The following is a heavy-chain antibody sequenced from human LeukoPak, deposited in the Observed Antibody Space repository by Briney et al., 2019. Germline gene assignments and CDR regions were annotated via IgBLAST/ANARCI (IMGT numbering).Heavy chain of an antibody. CDR2: VWYDGTKK. Sequence: GGSLRLSCAASGFSFGSYGINWVRQAPGKGLEWVAHVWYDGTKKLYADSVKGRFTISRDNAKNSLCLQMNSLRAEDTAVYYCASKLWEPLDFWGQGTLVTVSS. D-gene: IGHD1-26*01. V-gene: IGHV3-33*03. CDR3: ASKLWEPLDF. CDR1: GFSFGSYG. J-gene: IGHJ4*02.